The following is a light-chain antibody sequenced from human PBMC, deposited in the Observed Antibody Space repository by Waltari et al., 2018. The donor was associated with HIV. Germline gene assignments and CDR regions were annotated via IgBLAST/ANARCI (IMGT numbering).Light chain of an antibody. CDR3: QAWDSSTVV. J-gene: IGLJ2*01. CDR1: TLGDKY. V-gene: IGLV3-1*01. Sequence: SYELTQPPSVSVSPGQPASITCSGDTLGDKYACWYQQKPGQSPLLVIYQDSKRPSGIPERFSGSNSGNTATLTISGTQAMDEGDYYCQAWDSSTVVFGGGTKLTVL. CDR2: QDS.